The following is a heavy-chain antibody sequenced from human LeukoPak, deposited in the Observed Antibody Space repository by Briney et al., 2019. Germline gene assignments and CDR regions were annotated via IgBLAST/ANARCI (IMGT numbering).Heavy chain of an antibody. CDR2: IYYSGST. CDR1: GYSISSSNW. CDR3: ARTVATPRFFDY. V-gene: IGHV4-28*01. Sequence: KTSDTLSLTCAVSGYSISSSNWWGWIRQPPGKGLEWIGYIYYSGSTYYNPSLKGRVTMSLDTSKNQFSLKLSSVTAVDTAVYYCARTVATPRFFDYWGQGTLVTVSS. D-gene: IGHD5-12*01. J-gene: IGHJ4*02.